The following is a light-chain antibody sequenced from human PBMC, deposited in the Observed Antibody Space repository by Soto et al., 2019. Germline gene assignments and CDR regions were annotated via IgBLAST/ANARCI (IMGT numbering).Light chain of an antibody. V-gene: IGLV7-46*01. CDR2: DTN. J-gene: IGLJ3*02. CDR3: LLSYSGTKV. CDR1: SGAVTSGHY. Sequence: QAVVTQEPSLTVSPGGTVTLTCGSSSGAVTSGHYPDWFQQKPGQAPRTLIYDTNNKHSWTPARFSGSLLGGKAALTLSGAQPEDEAEYYGLLSYSGTKVFGGGTQLTVL.